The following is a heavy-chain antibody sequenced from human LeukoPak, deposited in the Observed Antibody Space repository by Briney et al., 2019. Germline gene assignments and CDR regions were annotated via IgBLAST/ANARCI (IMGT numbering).Heavy chain of an antibody. J-gene: IGHJ1*01. Sequence: GGSLRLSCEGSGFTFSNYWMGWVRQAPGKGLQWVANIKTDGSEKYYVGSVKGRFTISRDNAKNSLYLQMNSLRAEDTAVYYCATYSSLNRREFQFWGQGTLLTVSS. CDR2: IKTDGSEK. CDR3: ATYSSLNRREFQF. CDR1: GFTFSNYW. V-gene: IGHV3-7*01. D-gene: IGHD3-22*01.